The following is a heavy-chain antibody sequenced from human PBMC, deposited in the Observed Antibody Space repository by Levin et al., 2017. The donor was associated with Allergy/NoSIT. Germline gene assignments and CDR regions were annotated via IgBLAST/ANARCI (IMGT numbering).Heavy chain of an antibody. D-gene: IGHD6-6*01. J-gene: IGHJ4*02. V-gene: IGHV1-69*13. CDR1: GGTFSHSA. Sequence: SVKVSCKASGGTFSHSAISWVRQAPGQGLEWMGGIIPLFGTATYALKFQGRVTITADESTSTAYLELSSLRSEDTAVYYCARFMGIAARRPGYYFDYWGQGTLVTVSS. CDR2: IIPLFGTA. CDR3: ARFMGIAARRPGYYFDY.